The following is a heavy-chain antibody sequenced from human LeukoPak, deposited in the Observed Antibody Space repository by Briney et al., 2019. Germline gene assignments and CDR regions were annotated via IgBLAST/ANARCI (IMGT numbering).Heavy chain of an antibody. CDR3: ARGGGTISGVVDY. V-gene: IGHV1-2*02. D-gene: IGHD3-3*01. CDR1: GYTFTGYS. Sequence: ASVKVSCKASGYTFTGYSIHWVRQAPGQGLEWMGWFNPNNGGTNYAQKFQDRVTMTRDTSINTAYMGLSRLRFDDTAVYYCARGGGTISGVVDYWGQGTLVTVSS. CDR2: FNPNNGGT. J-gene: IGHJ4*02.